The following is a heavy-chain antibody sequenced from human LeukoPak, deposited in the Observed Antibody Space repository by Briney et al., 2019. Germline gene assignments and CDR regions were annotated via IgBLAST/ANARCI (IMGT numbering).Heavy chain of an antibody. D-gene: IGHD5-18*01. J-gene: IGHJ4*02. CDR1: GYTFTGYY. CDR3: AREGGPGYSYGDY. V-gene: IGHV1-2*02. CDR2: INSNSGGT. Sequence: ASLKVSCKASGYTFTGYYMHWVRQTPGQGLEWMGWINSNSGGTNYAQKFQGRVTMTRDTSISTAYMELSRLRSDDTAVYYCAREGGPGYSYGDYWGQGTLVTVSS.